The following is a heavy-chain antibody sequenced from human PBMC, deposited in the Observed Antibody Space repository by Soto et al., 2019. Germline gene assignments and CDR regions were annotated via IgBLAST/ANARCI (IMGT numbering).Heavy chain of an antibody. V-gene: IGHV1-69*01. CDR1: GGTFSSYA. CDR3: ARPEYSSSWYGPGPFDY. Sequence: QVQLVQSGAEVKKPGSSVKVSCKASGGTFSSYAISWVRQAPGQGLEWMGGIIPIFGTANYAQKFQGRVTITADESTSTAYMELSSLRSDDTAVYYCARPEYSSSWYGPGPFDYWGQGTLVTVSS. D-gene: IGHD6-13*01. J-gene: IGHJ4*02. CDR2: IIPIFGTA.